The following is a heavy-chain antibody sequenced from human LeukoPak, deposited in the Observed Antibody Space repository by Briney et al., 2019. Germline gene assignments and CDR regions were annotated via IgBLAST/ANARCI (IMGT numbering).Heavy chain of an antibody. Sequence: GGSLRLSCAASGFTFSSYAMSWVRQAPGKGLEWVSGISGSGGSTYYADSVKGRFTISRDISKNTLYLQMNSLRAEDSAVYYCAKSSRSDRVIGLQYRLGNDYWGQGTLVTVSS. CDR2: ISGSGGST. CDR1: GFTFSSYA. V-gene: IGHV3-23*01. J-gene: IGHJ4*02. CDR3: AKSSRSDRVIGLQYRLGNDY. D-gene: IGHD4-11*01.